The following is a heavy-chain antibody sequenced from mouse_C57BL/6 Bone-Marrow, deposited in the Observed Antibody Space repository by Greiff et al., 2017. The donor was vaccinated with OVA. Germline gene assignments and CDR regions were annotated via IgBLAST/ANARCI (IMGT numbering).Heavy chain of an antibody. CDR2: IDPSDSET. D-gene: IGHD2-5*01. J-gene: IGHJ4*01. Sequence: QVQLQQPGAELVRPGSSVKLSCKASGYTFTSYWMHWVKQRPIQGLEWIGNIDPSDSETHYNQKFKDKATLTVDKSSSTAYMQLSSLTSENSAVYYCATSYYSNYDAMACWGQGTSVTVSA. V-gene: IGHV1-52*01. CDR3: ATSYYSNYDAMAC. CDR1: GYTFTSYW.